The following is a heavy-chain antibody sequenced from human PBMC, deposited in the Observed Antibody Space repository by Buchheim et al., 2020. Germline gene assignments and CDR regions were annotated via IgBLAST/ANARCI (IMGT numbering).Heavy chain of an antibody. V-gene: IGHV3-33*01. CDR2: IWNDGTTK. J-gene: IGHJ2*01. CDR3: ARVSIVVVASWYFDL. Sequence: QVQLVESGGGVVQPGTSLRLSCAASGYSFSSYGLHWLRQGPGKGLEWVAVIWNDGTTKYYADSVKGRFTISRDTSTNTLYLQMNSLRAEDTAVYYCARVSIVVVASWYFDLWGRGTL. CDR1: GYSFSSYG. D-gene: IGHD2-21*01.